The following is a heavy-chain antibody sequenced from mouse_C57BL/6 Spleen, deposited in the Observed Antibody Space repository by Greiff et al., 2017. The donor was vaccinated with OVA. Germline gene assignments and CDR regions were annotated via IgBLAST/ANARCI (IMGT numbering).Heavy chain of an antibody. J-gene: IGHJ4*01. V-gene: IGHV1-82*01. CDR2: IYPGDGDT. Sequence: VQLQESGPELVKPGASVKISCKASGYAFSSSWMNWVKQRPGKGLEWIGRIYPGDGDTNYNGKFKGKATLTADKSSSTAYMQLSSLTSEDSAVYFCAREALRRDYYAMDYWGQGTSVTVSS. CDR3: AREALRRDYYAMDY. CDR1: GYAFSSSW.